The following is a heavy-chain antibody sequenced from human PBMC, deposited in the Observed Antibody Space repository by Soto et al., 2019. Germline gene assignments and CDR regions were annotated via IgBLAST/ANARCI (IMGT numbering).Heavy chain of an antibody. V-gene: IGHV3-23*01. CDR1: GFTFGTCV. CDR3: AKADRIAARHRLSYYYGMDV. Sequence: PGGSLRLSCAASGFTFGTCVMSWVRQAPGKGLEWVSGITGSGGSTYYADSVKGRFTISRDNSKNTLYLQMNSLRAEDTAVYYCAKADRIAARHRLSYYYGMDVWGQGTTVTVSS. D-gene: IGHD6-6*01. CDR2: ITGSGGST. J-gene: IGHJ6*02.